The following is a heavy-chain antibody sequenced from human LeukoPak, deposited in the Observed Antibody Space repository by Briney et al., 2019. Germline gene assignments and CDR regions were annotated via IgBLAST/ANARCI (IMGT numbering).Heavy chain of an antibody. D-gene: IGHD2-2*01. J-gene: IGHJ4*02. Sequence: GESLKISCKGSGYSFTSYWIGWVRQMPGKGLEWMGIIYPGDSDTRYSPSFQGQVTISADKSISTAYLQWSSLKASDTAMYYCARHIACSSTSRYLPRGVHTAVDYWGQGTLVTVSS. CDR3: ARHIACSSTSRYLPRGVHTAVDY. V-gene: IGHV5-51*01. CDR2: IYPGDSDT. CDR1: GYSFTSYW.